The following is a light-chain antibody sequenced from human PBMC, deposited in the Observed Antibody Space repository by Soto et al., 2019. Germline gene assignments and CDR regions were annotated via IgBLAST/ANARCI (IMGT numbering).Light chain of an antibody. CDR2: DAS. CDR1: QSVSSSS. Sequence: EIVLTQSPATLSLSPGERATLSCGASQSVSSSSLAWYQQKPGLAPKLLIYDASSRATGIPDRFSGSGSGTDFTLTISRLESEDFAVYYCQQYGSSPQTFGQGTKLEIK. CDR3: QQYGSSPQT. V-gene: IGKV3D-20*01. J-gene: IGKJ2*01.